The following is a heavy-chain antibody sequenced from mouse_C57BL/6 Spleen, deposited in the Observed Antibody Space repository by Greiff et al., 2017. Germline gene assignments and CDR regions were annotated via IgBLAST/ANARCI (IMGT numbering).Heavy chain of an antibody. CDR1: GYTFTDYY. Sequence: QVQLQQSGAELVRPGASVKLSCKASGYTFTDYYINWVKQRPGQGLEWIARIYPGSGNTYYNEKFKGKATLTAEKSSSTAYMQLSILTSEDSAVDFCAREGISNYALDYWGQGTTLTVSS. CDR2: IYPGSGNT. J-gene: IGHJ2*01. V-gene: IGHV1-76*01. CDR3: AREGISNYALDY. D-gene: IGHD2-5*01.